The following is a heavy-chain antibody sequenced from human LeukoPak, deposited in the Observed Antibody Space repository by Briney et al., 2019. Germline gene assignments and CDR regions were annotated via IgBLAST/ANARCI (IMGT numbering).Heavy chain of an antibody. CDR3: AKESSGWPYYGMDV. D-gene: IGHD6-19*01. Sequence: GGSLRLSCAASGFIFSDYYMSWIRQAPGKGLEWVSYISYSGSTTNYADSVRGQFTVSRDNTKNSLYLEMNSLRAEDTAVYYCAKESSGWPYYGMDVWGQGTTVTVSS. CDR1: GFIFSDYY. J-gene: IGHJ6*02. V-gene: IGHV3-11*01. CDR2: ISYSGSTT.